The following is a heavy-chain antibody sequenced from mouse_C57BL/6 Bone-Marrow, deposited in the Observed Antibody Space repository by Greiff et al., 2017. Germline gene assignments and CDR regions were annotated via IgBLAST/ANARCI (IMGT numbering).Heavy chain of an antibody. CDR3: ARRRYWYFDV. CDR1: GYTFTNYW. Sequence: VQLQESGAELVRPGTSVKMSCKASGYTFTNYWIGWAKQRPGHGLEWIGDIYPGGGYTNYNEKFKGKATLTADKSSSTAYMQFSSLTSEDSAIYYCARRRYWYFDVWGTGTTVTVSS. V-gene: IGHV1-63*01. CDR2: IYPGGGYT. J-gene: IGHJ1*03.